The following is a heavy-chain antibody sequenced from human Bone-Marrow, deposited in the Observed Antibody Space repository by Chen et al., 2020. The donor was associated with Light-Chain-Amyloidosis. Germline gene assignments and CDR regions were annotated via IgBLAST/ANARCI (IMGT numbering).Heavy chain of an antibody. Sequence: EVQLVESGGGLVQPGGALRLSCAASGLTLSSHWMHWVRQGPGKGLVWVARINYDGSSLNYADSVRGRFVISRDNAKNTLYLQMNSLGVDDTAFYYCTREASSDDGFDFWGQGTVVTVSS. J-gene: IGHJ3*01. CDR2: INYDGSSL. CDR1: GLTLSSHW. CDR3: TREASSDDGFDF. D-gene: IGHD6-19*01. V-gene: IGHV3-74*01.